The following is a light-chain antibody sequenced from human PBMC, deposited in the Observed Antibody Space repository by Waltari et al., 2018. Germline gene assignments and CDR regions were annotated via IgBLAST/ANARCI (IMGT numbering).Light chain of an antibody. CDR2: AAS. J-gene: IGKJ4*01. CDR3: QQRNTYPLT. V-gene: IGKV1-9*01. Sequence: DIQLTQSPSFLSASVGDRVTIPCRASQYIYSYLAWYQQKPGKAPKLLIYAASTLHSEVPSTFSGSGSGTEFTLTISSLQPEDFATYYCQQRNTYPLTFGGGTKVEIK. CDR1: QYIYSY.